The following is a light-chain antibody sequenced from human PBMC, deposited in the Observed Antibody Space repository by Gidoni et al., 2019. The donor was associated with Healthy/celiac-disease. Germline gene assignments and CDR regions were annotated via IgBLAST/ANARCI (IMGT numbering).Light chain of an antibody. V-gene: IGKV3-15*01. CDR3: QQYNNWPQWT. CDR2: GAS. Sequence: EIVMTQSPATLSVSPAERATLSCRASQSVSSNLAWYQQKPGQAPRLLIYGASPRATGIPARLSGSGSWTEFTLTISSLQSEDFAVYYCQQYNNWPQWTFGQGTKVEIK. CDR1: QSVSSN. J-gene: IGKJ1*01.